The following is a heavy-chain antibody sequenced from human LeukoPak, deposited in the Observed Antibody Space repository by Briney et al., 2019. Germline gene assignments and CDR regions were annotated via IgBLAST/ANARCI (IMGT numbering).Heavy chain of an antibody. CDR1: GGSMGTYY. CDR2: IYYSGVT. Sequence: SETLSLTCTVSGGSMGTYYWSWIRQPPGKRLEWIGYIYYSGVTKHNPSLKSRVTISLDTSKNHFSLKLSSVTAADTAVYYCARQAGDSSGPTDYWGQGTLVTVSS. J-gene: IGHJ4*02. V-gene: IGHV4-59*08. CDR3: ARQAGDSSGPTDY. D-gene: IGHD3-22*01.